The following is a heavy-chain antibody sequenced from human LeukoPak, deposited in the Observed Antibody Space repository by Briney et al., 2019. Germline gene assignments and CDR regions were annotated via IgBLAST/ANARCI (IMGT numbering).Heavy chain of an antibody. D-gene: IGHD6-19*01. CDR3: ARGSDWYAY. V-gene: IGHV4-59*01. CDR1: GGSISSDS. CDR2: IYYTGNT. J-gene: IGHJ4*02. Sequence: SETLSLTCTVSGGSISSDSWSWIRQPPGKGLEWIGFIYYTGNTNYNPSLKSRVTISLDTSNDQFSLKLSSVTAADTAVYYCARGSDWYAYWGQGTLVTVSS.